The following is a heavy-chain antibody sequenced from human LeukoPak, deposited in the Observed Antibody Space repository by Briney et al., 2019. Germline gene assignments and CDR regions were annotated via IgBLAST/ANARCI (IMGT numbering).Heavy chain of an antibody. CDR1: GGTFSSYA. D-gene: IGHD3-3*01. CDR3: ARGGPVTVRFLEWLLPFDY. Sequence: SVKVSCKASGGTFSSYAISWVRQAPGQGLEWMGGIIPIFGTANYAQKFQGRVTITADESTSTAYMELSSLRSEDTAVYYCARGGPVTVRFLEWLLPFDYWGRGTLVTVSS. CDR2: IIPIFGTA. V-gene: IGHV1-69*01. J-gene: IGHJ4*02.